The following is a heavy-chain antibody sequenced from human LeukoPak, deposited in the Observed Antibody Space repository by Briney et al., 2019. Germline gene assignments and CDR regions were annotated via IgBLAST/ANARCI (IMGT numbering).Heavy chain of an antibody. CDR3: ARSIRGYSSGWYYFDY. D-gene: IGHD6-19*01. V-gene: IGHV4-39*07. CDR2: IYYSGST. J-gene: IGHJ4*02. Sequence: PSETLSLTCTVSGGSISSSSYYWGWIRQPPGKGLEWIGNIYYSGSTYYNPSLKSRVTISVDTSKNQFSVKLSSVTAADTAVYYCARSIRGYSSGWYYFDYWGQGTLITVSS. CDR1: GGSISSSSYY.